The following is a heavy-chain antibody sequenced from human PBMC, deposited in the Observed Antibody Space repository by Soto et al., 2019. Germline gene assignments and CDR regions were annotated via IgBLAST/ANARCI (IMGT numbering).Heavy chain of an antibody. J-gene: IGHJ6*02. CDR1: GFTFSSYA. CDR2: ISGSGGST. D-gene: IGHD3-3*01. Sequence: GGSLRLSCAASGFTFSSYAMSWVRQATGKGLEWVSAISGSGGSTYYADSVKGRFTISRDNSKNTLYLQMNSLRAEDTAVYYCAKGGTIFGVVTYYYGMDVWGQGTTVTVSS. CDR3: AKGGTIFGVVTYYYGMDV. V-gene: IGHV3-23*01.